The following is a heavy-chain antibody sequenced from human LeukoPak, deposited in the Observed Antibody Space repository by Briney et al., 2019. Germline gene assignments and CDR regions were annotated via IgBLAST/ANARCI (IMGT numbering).Heavy chain of an antibody. V-gene: IGHV3-23*01. CDR2: VSGNGGST. D-gene: IGHD2-2*01. CDR1: GFTFSCYA. Sequence: GGSLRLSCAASGFTFSCYAMSWVRKAPGKGLDWVSSVSGNGGSTSYADSVKGRFTISRDNSKNTLYLQMNSLRAEDTAVYYCAKEVKVLPPAMPYFDSWGQGTLLTVSS. J-gene: IGHJ4*02. CDR3: AKEVKVLPPAMPYFDS.